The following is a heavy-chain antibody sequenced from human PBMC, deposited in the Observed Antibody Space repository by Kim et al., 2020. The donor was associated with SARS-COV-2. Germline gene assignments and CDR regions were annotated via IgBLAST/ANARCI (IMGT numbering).Heavy chain of an antibody. V-gene: IGHV3-74*01. CDR2: INPDGSTT. Sequence: GSLRLSCAASGFTFSNYWMHWVRQAPGKGLVWVSRINPDGSTTTYADSVKGRFTVSRDNAKNTLYLQMNNLRAEDTAVYYCASPYSNSYWGQGTLVTVSS. J-gene: IGHJ4*02. D-gene: IGHD1-26*01. CDR3: ASPYSNSY. CDR1: GFTFSNYW.